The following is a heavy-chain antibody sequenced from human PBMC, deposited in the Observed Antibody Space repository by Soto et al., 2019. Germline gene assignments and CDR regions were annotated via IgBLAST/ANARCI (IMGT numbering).Heavy chain of an antibody. CDR1: GGFINSYY. Sequence: QVQLQESGPGLVKPSETLSLTCTVSGGFINSYYWSWIRQSPGKGLEWIGYIYYSGSTNYNPTLNTRVVISVDTSKNQISLELRSVTAADRAKYYCAKNHDHGPNYHALYVWGQGTTMIVSS. V-gene: IGHV4-59*01. CDR3: AKNHDHGPNYHALYV. CDR2: IYYSGST. J-gene: IGHJ6*01. D-gene: IGHD4-17*01.